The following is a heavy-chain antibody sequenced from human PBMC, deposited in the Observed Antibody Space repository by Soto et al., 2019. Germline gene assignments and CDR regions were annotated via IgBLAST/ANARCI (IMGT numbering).Heavy chain of an antibody. V-gene: IGHV3-30*18. J-gene: IGHJ4*02. CDR2: ISYDGSNK. CDR1: GFTFSSYG. CDR3: AKDLGSGWFRDFDY. D-gene: IGHD6-19*01. Sequence: GGSLRLSCAASGFTFSSYGMHWVRQAPGKGLEWVAVISYDGSNKYYADSVKGRFTISRDNSKNTLYLQMNSLRAEDTAVYYCAKDLGSGWFRDFDYWGQGTLVTVSS.